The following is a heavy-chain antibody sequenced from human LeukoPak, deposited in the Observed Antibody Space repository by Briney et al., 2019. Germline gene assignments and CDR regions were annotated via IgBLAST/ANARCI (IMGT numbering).Heavy chain of an antibody. CDR3: ARDLRQSITGTWFDP. V-gene: IGHV3-7*01. Sequence: PGGSLSLSCAASGFTFSSYWMSWVRQAPGKGLEWVANIKQDGSEKYYVDSVKGRFTISRDNAKNSLYLQMNSLRAEDTAVYYCARDLRQSITGTWFDPWGQGTLVTVSS. J-gene: IGHJ5*02. D-gene: IGHD1-20*01. CDR2: IKQDGSEK. CDR1: GFTFSSYW.